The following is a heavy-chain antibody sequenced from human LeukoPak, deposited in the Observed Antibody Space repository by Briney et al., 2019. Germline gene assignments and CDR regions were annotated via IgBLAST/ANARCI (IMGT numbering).Heavy chain of an antibody. CDR2: IYSGGST. J-gene: IGHJ4*02. CDR3: ARDSYYDSSGYHDY. CDR1: EFSVGSNY. V-gene: IGHV3-66*01. D-gene: IGHD3-22*01. Sequence: SGGSLRLSCAASEFSVGSNYMTWVRQAPGKGLEWVSLIYSGGSTYYADSVKGRFTISRDNAKNSLYLQMNSLRAEDTAVYYCARDSYYDSSGYHDYWGQGTLVTVSS.